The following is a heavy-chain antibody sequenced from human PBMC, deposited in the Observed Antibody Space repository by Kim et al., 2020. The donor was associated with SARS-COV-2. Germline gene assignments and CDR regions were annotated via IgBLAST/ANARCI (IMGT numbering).Heavy chain of an antibody. CDR3: ARDQALWFGELYTTYGMDV. V-gene: IGHV1-3*01. Sequence: ASVKVSCKASGYTFTSYAMHWVRQAPGQRLEWMGWINAGNGNTKYSQKFQGRVTITRDTSASTAYMELSSLRSEDTAVYYCARDQALWFGELYTTYGMDVWGQGTTVTVSS. J-gene: IGHJ6*02. CDR2: INAGNGNT. CDR1: GYTFTSYA. D-gene: IGHD3-10*01.